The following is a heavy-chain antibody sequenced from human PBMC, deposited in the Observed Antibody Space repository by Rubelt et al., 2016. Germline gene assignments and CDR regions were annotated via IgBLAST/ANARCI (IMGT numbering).Heavy chain of an antibody. CDR1: GYTFTSYG. CDR2: ISPYNGNP. Sequence: QVQLVQSGAEVKKPGASVKVSCKASGYTFTSYGISWVRQAPGQGLEWLGWISPYNGNPNHAQNRQGRVTMTRDTSTSAAYMELRSLRSDETAVYDCARDPLPVRGVIMTPTHWGQGTLVTVSS. CDR3: ARDPLPVRGVIMTPTH. V-gene: IGHV1-18*01. D-gene: IGHD3-10*01. J-gene: IGHJ4*02.